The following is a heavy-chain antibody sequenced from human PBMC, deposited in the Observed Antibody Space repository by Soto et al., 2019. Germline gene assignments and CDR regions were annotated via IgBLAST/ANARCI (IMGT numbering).Heavy chain of an antibody. CDR3: ASDRSSGWDQGYGMDV. CDR1: GGSISTYY. Sequence: SETLSLTCTVSGGSISTYYWSWIRQPPGKGLEWIGYIYYSGSTSYNPSLKSRVTISVDTSKNQFSLELRSVTAADTAVYYCASDRSSGWDQGYGMDVWGQGTTVTVSS. J-gene: IGHJ6*02. V-gene: IGHV4-59*01. D-gene: IGHD6-19*01. CDR2: IYYSGST.